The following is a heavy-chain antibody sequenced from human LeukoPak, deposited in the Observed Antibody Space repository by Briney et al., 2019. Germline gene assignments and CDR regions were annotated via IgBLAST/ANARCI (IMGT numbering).Heavy chain of an antibody. Sequence: GGSLTLSCAASGFSFSAYWMTWVRQAPVAGLEFVANINPVGTATYYADPVKGRFTISRDKAKNLVYLQMNSLRAEDTAVYHCGRFGYVAGVDLWGQGTLVTVSS. D-gene: IGHD6-19*01. J-gene: IGHJ4*02. CDR1: GFSFSAYW. V-gene: IGHV3-7*01. CDR3: GRFGYVAGVDL. CDR2: INPVGTAT.